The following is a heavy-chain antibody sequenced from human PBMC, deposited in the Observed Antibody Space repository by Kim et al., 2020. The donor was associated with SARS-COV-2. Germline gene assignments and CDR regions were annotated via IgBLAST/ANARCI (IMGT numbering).Heavy chain of an antibody. CDR1: GFNFGDYG. Sequence: GGSLRLSCTASGFNFGDYGMHWVRQAPGKGLQWVSGISWNNAAIAYADSVEGRFTISRDNGRSSVYLQMNSLSAEDTDLYYCAKDIGLRLATIDYYGLDV. D-gene: IGHD5-12*01. J-gene: IGHJ6*01. CDR2: ISWNNAAI. V-gene: IGHV3-9*01. CDR3: AKDIGLRLATIDYYGLDV.